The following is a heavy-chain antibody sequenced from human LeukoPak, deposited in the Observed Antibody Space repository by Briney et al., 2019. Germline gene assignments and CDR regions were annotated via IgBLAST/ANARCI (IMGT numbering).Heavy chain of an antibody. CDR1: GFTFSSYG. J-gene: IGHJ6*02. CDR3: AKERYDSDGRRGVDV. D-gene: IGHD3-22*01. V-gene: IGHV3-30*18. Sequence: GGSLRLSCAASGFTFSSYGMSWVRQAPGKGLEWVAVISYGGLSKYYGDSVKGRFTISRDNSNNTVYVQMNSLRVEDTAVYYCAKERYDSDGRRGVDVWGQGTTVIVSS. CDR2: ISYGGLSK.